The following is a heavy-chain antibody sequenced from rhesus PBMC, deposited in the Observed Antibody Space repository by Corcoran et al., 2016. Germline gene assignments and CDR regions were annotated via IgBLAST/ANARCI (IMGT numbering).Heavy chain of an antibody. J-gene: IGHJ5-2*02. CDR1: GVSITTNY. Sequence: QVQLQESGPGLVKPSETLSLTCAVSGVSITTNYWTWIRKSPGKGLEWIGYISGTSESTSYTPSLQNRVTISKDTAENQFSLRLNFATAADTAVYYCSRDAISLDVWGRGLLVTVSS. V-gene: IGHV4-147*01. CDR3: SRDAISLDV. CDR2: ISGTSEST. D-gene: IGHD3-3*01.